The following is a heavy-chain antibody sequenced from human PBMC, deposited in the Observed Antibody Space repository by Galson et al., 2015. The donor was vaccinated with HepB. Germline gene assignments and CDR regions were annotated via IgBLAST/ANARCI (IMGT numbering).Heavy chain of an antibody. D-gene: IGHD6-6*01. CDR1: GFTFSSYA. J-gene: IGHJ4*02. Sequence: SLRLSCAASGFTFSSYAMHWVRQAPGKGLEWVAVISYDGSNKYYADSVKGRFTISRDNSKNTLYLQMNSLRAEDTAVYYCAREPADRYFDYWGQGTLVTVSS. CDR2: ISYDGSNK. CDR3: AREPADRYFDY. V-gene: IGHV3-30*04.